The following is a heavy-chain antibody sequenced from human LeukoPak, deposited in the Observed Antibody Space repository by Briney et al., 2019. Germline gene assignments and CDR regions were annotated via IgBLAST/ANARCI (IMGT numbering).Heavy chain of an antibody. D-gene: IGHD6-13*01. V-gene: IGHV1-2*04. J-gene: IGHJ6*02. CDR2: INPNSGGT. CDR1: GYTFTGYY. Sequence: ASVKVSCTASGYTFTGYYMHWVRQAPGQGLEWMGWINPNSGGTNYAQKFQGWVTMTRDTSISTAYMELSRLRSDDTAVYYCARDRRAAAGYYYYGMDVWGQGTTVTVSS. CDR3: ARDRRAAAGYYYYGMDV.